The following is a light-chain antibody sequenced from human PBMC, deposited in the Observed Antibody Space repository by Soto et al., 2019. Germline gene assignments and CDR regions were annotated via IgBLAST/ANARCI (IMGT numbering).Light chain of an antibody. Sequence: EIVLTQSPGTLSLSPGERATLSCRASQSVSSNNLAWYQQKPGQAPRLLIYGTSTRATGIPDRFSGSGSGTDFTLTISSLEPEDFAVYYCQQRSNWPPTFGQGTRLEIK. CDR1: QSVSSNN. CDR3: QQRSNWPPT. CDR2: GTS. V-gene: IGKV3D-20*02. J-gene: IGKJ5*01.